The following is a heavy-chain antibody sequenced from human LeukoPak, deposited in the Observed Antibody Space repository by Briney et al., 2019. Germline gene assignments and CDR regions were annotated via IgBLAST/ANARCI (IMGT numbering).Heavy chain of an antibody. Sequence: GGSLRLSCAASAFIISDNFMNWVRQAPGQGLEWVSVIYRDGSTYYADSVKGRFTISRDNSKNTLYLQMNSLSAEDTAVYYCARDSSGTKVFDLWGPGTLVTVSS. CDR3: ARDSSGTKVFDL. D-gene: IGHD6-19*01. J-gene: IGHJ4*02. V-gene: IGHV3-53*01. CDR1: AFIISDNF. CDR2: IYRDGST.